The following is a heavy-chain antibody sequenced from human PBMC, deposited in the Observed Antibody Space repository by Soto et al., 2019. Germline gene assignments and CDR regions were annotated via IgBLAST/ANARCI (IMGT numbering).Heavy chain of an antibody. V-gene: IGHV1-18*01. CDR3: ARGRLVRGGDS. CDR1: GYTFTNYG. D-gene: IGHD6-6*01. J-gene: IGHJ4*02. CDR2: ISTDNGNT. Sequence: QVQLVQSGAEVKKPGASVTVSCKASGYTFTNYGISWVRPAPGQGLEWMGWISTDNGNTNYAQKFQGRVTMTTDTSTRTAYMELRSLRADDTAYYFCARGRLVRGGDSWGQGTLVTVSS.